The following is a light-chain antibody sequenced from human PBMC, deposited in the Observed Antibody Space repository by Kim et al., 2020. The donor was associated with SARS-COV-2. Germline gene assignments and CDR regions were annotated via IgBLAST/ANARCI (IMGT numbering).Light chain of an antibody. J-gene: IGLJ2*01. CDR2: DVS. CDR1: SSAVGGYNY. Sequence: NITCTGTSSAVGGYNYVSWYQQHPGKAPKLMIYDVSNWPSGVSNRFSGSKSGNTASLTISGLQAEDEADYYCSSYTSSSTLDVVFGGGTQLTVL. V-gene: IGLV2-14*03. CDR3: SSYTSSSTLDVV.